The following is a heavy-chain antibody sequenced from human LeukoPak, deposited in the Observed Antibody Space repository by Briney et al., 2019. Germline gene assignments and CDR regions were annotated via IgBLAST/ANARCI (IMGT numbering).Heavy chain of an antibody. Sequence: PSETLSLTCTVSGGSISSYYWSWIRQPPGKGLEWIGYIYYSGSTNYNPSLKSRVTISVDTSKNQFSLKLSSVTAADTAVYYCARLKYSSGWYGSWWFDPWGQGTLVTVSS. CDR2: IYYSGST. J-gene: IGHJ5*02. D-gene: IGHD6-19*01. V-gene: IGHV4-59*08. CDR1: GGSISSYY. CDR3: ARLKYSSGWYGSWWFDP.